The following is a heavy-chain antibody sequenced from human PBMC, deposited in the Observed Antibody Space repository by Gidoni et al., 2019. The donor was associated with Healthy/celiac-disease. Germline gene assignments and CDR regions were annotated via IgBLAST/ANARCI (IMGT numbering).Heavy chain of an antibody. D-gene: IGHD1-26*01. V-gene: IGHV4-59*01. CDR3: ARGWESKTYYYYGMDV. Sequence: QVQLQESGPGLVKPSETLSLTCTASGGSLSSYYWSWIRQPPGKGLEWIGYIYYSGSTNYNPSLKSRVTISVDTSKNQFSLKLSSVTAADTAVCYCARGWESKTYYYYGMDVWGQGTTVTVSS. CDR2: IYYSGST. J-gene: IGHJ6*02. CDR1: GGSLSSYY.